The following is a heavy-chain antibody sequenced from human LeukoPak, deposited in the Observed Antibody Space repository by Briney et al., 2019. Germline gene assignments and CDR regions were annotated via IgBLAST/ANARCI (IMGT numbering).Heavy chain of an antibody. D-gene: IGHD2-2*01. CDR2: IRYDGSNK. CDR3: AREGEDIVVVPAARRDYYYYMDV. V-gene: IGHV3-30*02. Sequence: GGSLRLSCAASGFTFSNYGMSWVRQAPGKGLERVAFIRYDGSNKYYADSVKGRFTISRDNSKNTLYLQMNSLRAEDTAVYYCAREGEDIVVVPAARRDYYYYMDVWGKGTTVTISS. CDR1: GFTFSNYG. J-gene: IGHJ6*03.